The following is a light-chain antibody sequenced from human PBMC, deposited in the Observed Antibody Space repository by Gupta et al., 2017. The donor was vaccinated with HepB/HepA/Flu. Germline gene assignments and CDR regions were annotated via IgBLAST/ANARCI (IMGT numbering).Light chain of an antibody. V-gene: IGKV3-15*01. CDR2: RAA. CDR3: HQDNDWLRT. Sequence: EIVLTQSPATLSMSPGERVILTCMASQTIGNSIAWYQVKPGQAPRLLIYRAATRDTDVPARFSGSGSGTMFTLTISSLQSEDCAVYYCHQDNDWLRTFGEGTKVEIK. CDR1: QTIGNS. J-gene: IGKJ1*01.